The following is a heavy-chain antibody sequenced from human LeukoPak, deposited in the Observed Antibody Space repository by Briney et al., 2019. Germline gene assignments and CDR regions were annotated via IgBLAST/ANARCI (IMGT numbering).Heavy chain of an antibody. CDR1: GYTFTSYA. J-gene: IGHJ3*02. V-gene: IGHV1-3*03. D-gene: IGHD3-22*01. CDR2: INAGNGNT. Sequence: ASVKVSCKASGYTFTSYAISWVRQAPGQGLEWMGWINAGNGNTKYSQEFQGRVTITRDTSASTAYMELSSLRSEDMAVYYCARDFSPYYDSSGPGGAFDIWGQGTMVTVSS. CDR3: ARDFSPYYDSSGPGGAFDI.